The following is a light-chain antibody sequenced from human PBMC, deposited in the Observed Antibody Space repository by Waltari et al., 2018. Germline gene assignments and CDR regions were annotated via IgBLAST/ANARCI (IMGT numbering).Light chain of an antibody. Sequence: QSVLIQPPSASGTPGQRVTISCSGSSSNIGSNYVYWYQQLPETAPKLLIYKSNGRPSGVTDRLSCSKSGTSASLAISRLRSEDEAVYYCSAWDDSLSALVFGTGTKVTVL. CDR1: SSNIGSNY. V-gene: IGLV1-47*01. CDR2: KSN. CDR3: SAWDDSLSALV. J-gene: IGLJ1*01.